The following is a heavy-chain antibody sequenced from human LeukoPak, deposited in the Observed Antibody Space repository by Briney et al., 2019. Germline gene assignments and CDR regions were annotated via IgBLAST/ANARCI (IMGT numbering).Heavy chain of an antibody. CDR3: ARLSTMSGSYLDY. CDR1: GYPFTNYW. CDR2: IYPGDSDT. Sequence: GESLKISCKGSGYPFTNYWIGWVRQMPGEGLVWMGIIYPGDSDTRYSPSFQGQVTISADKSISTAYLQWSSLKASDTAMYYCARLSTMSGSYLDYWGQGTLVTVSS. J-gene: IGHJ4*02. D-gene: IGHD3-10*01. V-gene: IGHV5-51*01.